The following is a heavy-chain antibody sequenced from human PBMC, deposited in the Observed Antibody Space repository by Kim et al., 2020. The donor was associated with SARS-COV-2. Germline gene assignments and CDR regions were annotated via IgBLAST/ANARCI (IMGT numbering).Heavy chain of an antibody. Sequence: SETLSLTCTVSGVSISGSYWSWIRQSPGKGLEWIGYIYESGSTSNNPSLKTRVTISGDTSKNQFSLNLRSVTAADTAVYYCARHNHYYDSVRYFDLWGR. V-gene: IGHV4-59*08. D-gene: IGHD3-22*01. CDR1: GVSISGSY. CDR3: ARHNHYYDSVRYFDL. J-gene: IGHJ2*01. CDR2: IYESGST.